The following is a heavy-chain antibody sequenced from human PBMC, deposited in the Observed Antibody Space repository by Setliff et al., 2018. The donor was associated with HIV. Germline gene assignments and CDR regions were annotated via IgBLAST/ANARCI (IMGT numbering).Heavy chain of an antibody. CDR1: GFTFSTYA. V-gene: IGHV3-30*02. J-gene: IGHJ4*02. CDR2: INYDGSIK. CDR3: ARGRWLQQHYYFDY. D-gene: IGHD5-12*01. Sequence: PGESLKISCAASGFTFSTYAMHWVRQAPGKGLEWVTFINYDGSIKYYTDSVEGRFTISRDNAKNSLYLQMNSLSAEDTAVYFCARGRWLQQHYYFDYWGQGTLVTVSS.